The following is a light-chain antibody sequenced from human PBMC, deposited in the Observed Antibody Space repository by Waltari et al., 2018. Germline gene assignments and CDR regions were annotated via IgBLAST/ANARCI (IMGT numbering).Light chain of an antibody. CDR3: QAWDSSTVV. J-gene: IGLJ2*01. V-gene: IGLV3-1*01. Sequence: SYELTQPPSVSVSPGQTASITCFGDKLGVKYAYWYQQRPGQSPVVVIYQDGKRPSGIPVSFSGSNSGNTATRTSSGTQGMDEADYYCQAWDSSTVVFGGGTKLTVL. CDR2: QDG. CDR1: KLGVKY.